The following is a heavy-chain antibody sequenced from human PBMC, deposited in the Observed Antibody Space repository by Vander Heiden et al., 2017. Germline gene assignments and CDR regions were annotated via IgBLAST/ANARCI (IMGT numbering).Heavy chain of an antibody. Sequence: EVQLVESGGGFVQPGRSLRHPCSAPGFNFVDYAIHCVRQAPGKGLEWVSGISWNSGSIGYADSVKGRFTISRDNAKNSLYLQMNSLRAEDTALYYCAKDEGGYGMDVWGQGTTVTVSS. V-gene: IGHV3-9*01. CDR3: AKDEGGYGMDV. CDR2: ISWNSGSI. CDR1: GFNFVDYA. J-gene: IGHJ6*02. D-gene: IGHD3-16*01.